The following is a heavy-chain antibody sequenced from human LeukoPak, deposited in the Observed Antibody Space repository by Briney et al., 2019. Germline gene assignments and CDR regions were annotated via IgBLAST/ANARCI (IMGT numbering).Heavy chain of an antibody. V-gene: IGHV3-30*02. CDR2: IRYDGSNK. Sequence: GGSLRLSCAASGFTFSSYGMHWVRQAPGKGLEWVAFIRYDGSNKYYTDSVKGRFTISRDNSKNTLYLQMNSLRAEDTAVYYCANGFRAARLPPVDPWGQGTLVTVSS. J-gene: IGHJ5*02. CDR1: GFTFSSYG. CDR3: ANGFRAARLPPVDP. D-gene: IGHD6-6*01.